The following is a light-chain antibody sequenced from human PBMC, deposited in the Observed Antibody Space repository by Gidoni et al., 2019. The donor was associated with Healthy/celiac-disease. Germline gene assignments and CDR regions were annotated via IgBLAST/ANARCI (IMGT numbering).Light chain of an antibody. J-gene: IGKJ4*01. CDR3: QQYYSTPQLT. V-gene: IGKV4-1*01. CDR2: WAS. Sequence: DILMTQSPDSLAASLGERATITCKSSQSVLYSSNNKNYIPWYQQKPGQPPKLLIYWASTRESGVPDRFSGSGSGTDFTLTISSLQAEDVAVYYCQQYYSTPQLTFXGXTKVEIK. CDR1: QSVLYSSNNKNY.